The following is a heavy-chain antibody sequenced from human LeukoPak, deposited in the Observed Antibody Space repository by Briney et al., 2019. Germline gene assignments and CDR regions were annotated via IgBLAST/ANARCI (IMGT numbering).Heavy chain of an antibody. J-gene: IGHJ6*02. V-gene: IGHV3-30*18. D-gene: IGHD1-14*01. CDR3: AKNHREYYYYYGMDV. CDR1: GFTFSSYG. CDR2: ISYDGSNK. Sequence: GGSLRLSCAASGFTFSSYGMHWVRQAPGKGLEWVAVISYDGSNKYYADSVKGRFTISRDNSKNTLYLQMNSLRAEDTAVYYCAKNHREYYYYYGMDVWGQGTTVTVSS.